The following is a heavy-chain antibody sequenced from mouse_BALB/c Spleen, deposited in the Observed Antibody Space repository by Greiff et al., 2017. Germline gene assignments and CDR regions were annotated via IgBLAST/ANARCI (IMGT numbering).Heavy chain of an antibody. J-gene: IGHJ4*01. Sequence: VKLQESGAELAKPGASVKMSCKASGYTFTSYWMHWVKQRPGQGLEWIGYINPSTGYTEYNQKFKDKATLTADKSSSTAYMQLSSLTSEDSAVYYCASLQEAMDYWGQGTSVTVSS. CDR1: GYTFTSYW. CDR2: INPSTGYT. D-gene: IGHD2-1*01. V-gene: IGHV1-7*01. CDR3: ASLQEAMDY.